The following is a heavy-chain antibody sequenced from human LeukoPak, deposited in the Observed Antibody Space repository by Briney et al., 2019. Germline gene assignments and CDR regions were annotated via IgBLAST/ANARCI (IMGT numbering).Heavy chain of an antibody. CDR2: ISWNGGSI. J-gene: IGHJ4*02. CDR1: GFTFGDYA. V-gene: IGHV3-9*01. Sequence: GRSLRLSCAASGFTFGDYAMRWVRQAPGKGLEWVSGISWNGGSIGYADSVKGRFTISRDNAKNSLYLQMNSLRAEDTALYYCAKDTYSTSLTGFDHWGQGTLVTVSS. CDR3: AKDTYSTSLTGFDH. D-gene: IGHD6-6*01.